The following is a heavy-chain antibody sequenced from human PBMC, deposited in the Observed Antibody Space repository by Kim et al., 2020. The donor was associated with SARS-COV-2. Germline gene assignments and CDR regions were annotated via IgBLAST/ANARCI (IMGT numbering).Heavy chain of an antibody. D-gene: IGHD3-10*01. V-gene: IGHV3-23*01. CDR3: AKDITMVRGDGET. Sequence: YADSVQGRFTISRDNAKNPLYLQMNSLRAEDTAVYYCAKDITMVRGDGETWGQGTLVTVSS. J-gene: IGHJ5*02.